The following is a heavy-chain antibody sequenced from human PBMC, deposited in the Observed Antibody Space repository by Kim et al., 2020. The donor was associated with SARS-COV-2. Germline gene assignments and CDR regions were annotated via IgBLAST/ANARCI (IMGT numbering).Heavy chain of an antibody. CDR3: ARDSYSPGDYYYYYGMDV. CDR2: IKQDGSEK. J-gene: IGHJ6*02. CDR1: GFTFSSYW. Sequence: GGSLRLSCAASGFTFSSYWMSWVRQAPGKGLEWVANIKQDGSEKYYVDSVKGRFTISRDNAKNSLYLQMNSLRAEDTAVYYCARDSYSPGDYYYYYGMDVWGQGTTVTVSS. V-gene: IGHV3-7*03. D-gene: IGHD7-27*01.